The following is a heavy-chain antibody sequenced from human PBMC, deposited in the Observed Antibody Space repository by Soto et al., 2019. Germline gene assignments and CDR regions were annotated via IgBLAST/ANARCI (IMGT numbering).Heavy chain of an antibody. V-gene: IGHV1-18*01. CDR2: ISAYNGNT. Sequence: ASVKVSCKTSGYTFTSYAISWVRQAPGQGLEWMGWISAYNGNTKYAQKLQGRVTMTTDTSISTAYMELSSLRSEDTAVYYCARVHIAVAGGWFDPWGQGTLVTVSS. J-gene: IGHJ5*02. CDR1: GYTFTSYA. CDR3: ARVHIAVAGGWFDP. D-gene: IGHD6-19*01.